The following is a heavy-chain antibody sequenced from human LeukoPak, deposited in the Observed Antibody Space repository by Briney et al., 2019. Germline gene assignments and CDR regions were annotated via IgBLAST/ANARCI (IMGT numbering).Heavy chain of an antibody. V-gene: IGHV3-30-3*01. CDR2: ISYDGGNE. CDR1: GFTFSSYA. Sequence: PGGSLRLSCAASGFTFSSYALHWVRQAPGKGLEWVAAISYDGGNEYYADSVKGRFTVSRDNSKNTLYLQMNSLRAEDTAVYYCASPSTFRDGYNFLDYWGQGTLVTVSS. CDR3: ASPSTFRDGYNFLDY. D-gene: IGHD5-24*01. J-gene: IGHJ4*02.